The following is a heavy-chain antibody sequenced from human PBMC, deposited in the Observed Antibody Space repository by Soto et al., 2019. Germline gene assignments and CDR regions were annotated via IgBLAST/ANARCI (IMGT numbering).Heavy chain of an antibody. J-gene: IGHJ6*02. D-gene: IGHD7-27*01. CDR3: ARDLGLREADYYYGMDV. Sequence: QTLSLTCAISGDSVSSNSAAWNWIRQSPSRGLEWLGRTYYRSKWYNDYAVSVKSRITINPDTSKNQFSLQLNSVTPEDTAVYYCARDLGLREADYYYGMDVWGQGTTVTVSS. V-gene: IGHV6-1*01. CDR2: TYYRSKWYN. CDR1: GDSVSSNSAA.